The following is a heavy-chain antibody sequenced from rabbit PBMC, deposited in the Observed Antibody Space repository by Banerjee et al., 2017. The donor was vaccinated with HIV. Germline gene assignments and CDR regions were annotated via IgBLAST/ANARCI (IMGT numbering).Heavy chain of an antibody. CDR1: GFSFSSGYD. CDR2: IYPANVDA. J-gene: IGHJ6*01. Sequence: QEQLVESGGGLVQPEGSLTLTCTASGFSFSSGYDMCWVRQAPGKGLEWIACIYPANVDAYYASWAKGRFTISKTSSTTVTLQMTSLTAADTATYFCASGYTGYGYAGYGYAVMDLWGPGTLVTVS. V-gene: IGHV1S45*01. D-gene: IGHD6-1*01. CDR3: ASGYTGYGYAGYGYAVMDL.